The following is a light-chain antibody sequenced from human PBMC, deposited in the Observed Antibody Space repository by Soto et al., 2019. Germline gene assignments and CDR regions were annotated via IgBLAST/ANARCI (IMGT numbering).Light chain of an antibody. CDR1: QSVRSGY. CDR3: QQYGSTFRT. J-gene: IGKJ1*01. Sequence: EIVFTQSPGTLSLSPGERATLSCRASQSVRSGYLAWYQHKPGQAPRLLIYGTSSRATGIPDRFSGSGSGTDFTLTISRXEPEDFAVYYCQQYGSTFRTFGQGTKVDIK. CDR2: GTS. V-gene: IGKV3-20*01.